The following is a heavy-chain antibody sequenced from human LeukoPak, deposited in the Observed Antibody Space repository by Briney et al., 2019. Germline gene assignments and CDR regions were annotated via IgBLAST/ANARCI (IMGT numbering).Heavy chain of an antibody. V-gene: IGHV3-23*01. Sequence: PGGSLRPSCAASGFTFNNYAMWWVRQAPGKGLEWVSAITGGGEATKYADSVKGRFTISRDNAKNSLYLQMNSLRAEDTAVYYCARAAYDSVYAILNYYYYMDVWGKGTTVTVSS. CDR1: GFTFNNYA. D-gene: IGHD2-8*01. CDR3: ARAAYDSVYAILNYYYYMDV. J-gene: IGHJ6*03. CDR2: ITGGGEAT.